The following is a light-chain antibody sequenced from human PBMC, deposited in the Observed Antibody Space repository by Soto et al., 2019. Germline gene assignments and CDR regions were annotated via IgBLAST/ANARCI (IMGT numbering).Light chain of an antibody. CDR1: NSNIGNNA. Sequence: QSVLTQPPSVSAAPGQRVTISCSGSNSNIGNNAVNWYQQLPGKAPKLLVHFDDRVASGVSDRVSGSKSGTSASLAISAVQSEDEADYYCAAWDDSLSGPLFGGGTKLTVL. J-gene: IGLJ3*02. CDR2: FDD. CDR3: AAWDDSLSGPL. V-gene: IGLV1-36*01.